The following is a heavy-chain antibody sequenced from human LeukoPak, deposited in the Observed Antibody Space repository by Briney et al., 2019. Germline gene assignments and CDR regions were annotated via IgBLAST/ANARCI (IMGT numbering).Heavy chain of an antibody. V-gene: IGHV4-34*01. CDR2: INHSGST. CDR1: GGSFSGYY. D-gene: IGHD3-10*01. Sequence: SETLSLTCAVYGGSFSGYYWSWIRQPPGKGLEWIGEINHSGSTNYNPSLKSRVTISLNTSKNQFSLELISVTAADTAVYYCASVRRGFGESSKYYAYYYMGVWGKGTTVTISS. CDR3: ASVRRGFGESSKYYAYYYMGV. J-gene: IGHJ6*03.